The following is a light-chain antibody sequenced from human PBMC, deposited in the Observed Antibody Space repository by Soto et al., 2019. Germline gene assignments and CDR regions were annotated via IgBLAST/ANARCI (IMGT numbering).Light chain of an antibody. Sequence: DTVLTQSPGTLSLSPGERATLSCRASQSVGSDVAWYQQKPGQAPRLVIYDICTRATGIPDRFSGSGSGTVFTLTITRLEPEDFADYYCQLYGRSITFGQGTRLEIK. CDR3: QLYGRSIT. CDR1: QSVGSD. J-gene: IGKJ5*01. CDR2: DIC. V-gene: IGKV3-20*01.